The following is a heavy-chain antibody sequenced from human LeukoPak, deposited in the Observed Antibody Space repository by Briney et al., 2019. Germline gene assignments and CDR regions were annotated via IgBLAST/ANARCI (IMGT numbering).Heavy chain of an antibody. J-gene: IGHJ5*02. CDR2: ISAYNGNT. Sequence: GASVKVSCKASGYTFTGYYMHWVRQAPGQGLEWMGWISAYNGNTNYAQKLQGRVTMTTDTSTSTAYMELRSLRSDDTAVYYCARVQTYWFDPWGQGTLVTVSS. CDR3: ARVQTYWFDP. V-gene: IGHV1-18*04. CDR1: GYTFTGYY.